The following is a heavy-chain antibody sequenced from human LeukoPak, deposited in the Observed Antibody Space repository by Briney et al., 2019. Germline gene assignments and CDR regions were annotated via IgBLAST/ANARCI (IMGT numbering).Heavy chain of an antibody. CDR2: IYTSGST. V-gene: IGHV4-4*07. Sequence: PSETLSLTCTVSGGSISGYNWSWIRQPAGRGLEWIGRIYTSGSTNYNPSLKSRVTMSVDTSKNQFSLKLSSVTAADTAVYYCARDREYCSSTSCYRIWMDVWGQGTTVTVSS. CDR3: ARDREYCSSTSCYRIWMDV. CDR1: GGSISGYN. J-gene: IGHJ6*02. D-gene: IGHD2-2*01.